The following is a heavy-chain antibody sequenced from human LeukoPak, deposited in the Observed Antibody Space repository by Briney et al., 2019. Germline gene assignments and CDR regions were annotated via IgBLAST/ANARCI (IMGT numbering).Heavy chain of an antibody. J-gene: IGHJ5*02. Sequence: SVKVSCKASGYTFTNNYMYWVRQAPGQGLEWMGRINPNSGGTNYAQKFQGRVTMTRDTSISTAYMELSRLRSDDTAVYYCTRAAYCSGGSCSDWFDPWGQGTLVTVSS. D-gene: IGHD2-15*01. CDR3: TRAAYCSGGSCSDWFDP. CDR2: INPNSGGT. V-gene: IGHV1-2*06. CDR1: GYTFTNNY.